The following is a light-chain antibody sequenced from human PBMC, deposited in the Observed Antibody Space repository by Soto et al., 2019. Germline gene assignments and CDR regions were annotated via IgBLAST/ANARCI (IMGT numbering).Light chain of an antibody. CDR2: DVS. V-gene: IGLV2-14*03. Sequence: QSALTQPASVSGSPGQSITISCTGTSSDVGGYNYVSWYQQHPGKAPKLMIYDVSNRSSGVSNRFSGSKSGNTASLTISGLQAEDEADYYCSSYTDSSTRVFGGGTKLTVL. CDR3: SSYTDSSTRV. J-gene: IGLJ2*01. CDR1: SSDVGGYNY.